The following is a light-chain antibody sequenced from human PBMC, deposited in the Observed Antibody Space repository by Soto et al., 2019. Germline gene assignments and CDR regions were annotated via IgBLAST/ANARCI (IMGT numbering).Light chain of an antibody. CDR3: QQYNSYSPWT. CDR1: QSISGW. Sequence: DIQMTHSPSTLSASVGDRVAITFRASQSISGWLAWYQQKPGKAPKLLIYKASSLESGVPSRFSGSGSGTEFTLTISSLQHDDFATYYCQQYNSYSPWTFGQGTKVDIK. J-gene: IGKJ1*01. V-gene: IGKV1-5*03. CDR2: KAS.